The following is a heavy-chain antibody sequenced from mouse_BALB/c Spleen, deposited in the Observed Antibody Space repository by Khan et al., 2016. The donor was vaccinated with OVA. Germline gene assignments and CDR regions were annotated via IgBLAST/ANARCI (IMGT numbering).Heavy chain of an antibody. Sequence: QVQLKESGPGLVAPSQSLSITCTVSVFSLTSYGVHWVRQPPGKDLEWLGVIWTGGSTNYNSALRSRLTINKDNSKSQVFLKMNNLQTDDTAMYCCARDLGSSHWYFDVWGAGTTVTVSS. V-gene: IGHV2-9*02. D-gene: IGHD1-1*01. CDR3: ARDLGSSHWYFDV. CDR1: VFSLTSYG. J-gene: IGHJ1*01. CDR2: IWTGGST.